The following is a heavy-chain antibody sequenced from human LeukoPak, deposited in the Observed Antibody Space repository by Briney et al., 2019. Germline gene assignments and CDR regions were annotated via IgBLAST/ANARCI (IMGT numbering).Heavy chain of an antibody. CDR1: GGSISSSSYY. J-gene: IGHJ4*02. CDR3: ARVGEGMATILADY. D-gene: IGHD5-24*01. CDR2: IYYSGST. Sequence: SETLSLTCTVSGGSISSSSYYWGWIRQPPGKGLEWIGSIYYSGSTYYNPSLKSRVTISVDTSKNQFSLKLSSVTAADPAVYYCARVGEGMATILADYWGQGTLVTVSS. V-gene: IGHV4-39*07.